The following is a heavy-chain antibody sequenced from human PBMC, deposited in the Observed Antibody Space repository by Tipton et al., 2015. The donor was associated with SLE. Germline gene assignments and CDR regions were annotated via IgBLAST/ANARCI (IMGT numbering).Heavy chain of an antibody. CDR1: GGSISSYY. CDR2: IYTSGNT. Sequence: TLSLTCTVSGGSISSYYWSWIRQPPGKGLEWIGRIYTSGNTNYNPSLQSRVTISIDTSKNQFSLKLSSVTAADTAVYFCARASNYDDYNYFDPWGQGTLVTVSS. D-gene: IGHD3-3*01. J-gene: IGHJ5*02. V-gene: IGHV4-4*08. CDR3: ARASNYDDYNYFDP.